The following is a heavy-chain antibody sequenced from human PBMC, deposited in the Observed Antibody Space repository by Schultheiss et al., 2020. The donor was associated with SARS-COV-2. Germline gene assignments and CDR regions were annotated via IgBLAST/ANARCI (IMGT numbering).Heavy chain of an antibody. J-gene: IGHJ6*02. Sequence: ASVKVSCKVSGGTFSSYAISWVRQAPGQGLEWMGWINPNSGGTNYAQNFQGRVTMTRDTSISTAYMELSRLRSDDTAVYYCARAPTPAKGYGMDVWGQGTTVTVSS. CDR2: INPNSGGT. CDR1: GGTFSSYA. V-gene: IGHV1-2*02. CDR3: ARAPTPAKGYGMDV.